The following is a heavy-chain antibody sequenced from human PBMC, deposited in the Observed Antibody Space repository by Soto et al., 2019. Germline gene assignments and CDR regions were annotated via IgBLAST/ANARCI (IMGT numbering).Heavy chain of an antibody. Sequence: QLQLQESGPGLVKPSETLSLTCTVSGGSISINNYYWGWIRQPPGKGPEWIGSIYYTASTYYISSLKSRLTISLDTSTNQYSMRLSSVTAADTAVYYCARHGVNGNHDCWGQGTLITVSS. D-gene: IGHD2-8*01. V-gene: IGHV4-39*01. CDR3: ARHGVNGNHDC. CDR2: IYYTAST. CDR1: GGSISINNYY. J-gene: IGHJ4*02.